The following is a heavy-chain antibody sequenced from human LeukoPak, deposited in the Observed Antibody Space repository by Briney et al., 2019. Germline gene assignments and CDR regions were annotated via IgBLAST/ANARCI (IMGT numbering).Heavy chain of an antibody. CDR2: IIPIFGTA. CDR1: GGTFSSYA. V-gene: IGHV1-69*13. J-gene: IGHJ5*02. CDR3: ARGGPIPAATNWFDP. Sequence: ASVKVSCKASGGTFSSYAISWVRQAPGQGLEWMGGIIPIFGTANYAQKFRGRVTITADESTSTAYMELSSLRSEDTAVYYCARGGPIPAATNWFDPWGQGTLVTVSS. D-gene: IGHD2-2*01.